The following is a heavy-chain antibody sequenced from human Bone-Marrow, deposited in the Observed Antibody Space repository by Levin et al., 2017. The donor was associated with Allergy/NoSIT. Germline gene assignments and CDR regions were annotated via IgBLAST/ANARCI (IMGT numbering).Heavy chain of an antibody. Sequence: SETLSLTCAVYGGSFSGYYWSWIRQPPGKGLEWIGEINHSGSTNYNPSLKSRVTISVDTSKNQFSLKLSSVTAADTAVYYCARARRYCSGGSCPNYYYYYGMDVWGQGTTVTVSS. CDR1: GGSFSGYY. J-gene: IGHJ6*02. CDR2: INHSGST. V-gene: IGHV4-34*01. CDR3: ARARRYCSGGSCPNYYYYYGMDV. D-gene: IGHD2-15*01.